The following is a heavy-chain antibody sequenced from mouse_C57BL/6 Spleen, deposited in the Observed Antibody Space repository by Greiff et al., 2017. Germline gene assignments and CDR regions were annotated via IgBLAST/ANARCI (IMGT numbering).Heavy chain of an antibody. CDR2: IDPSDSYT. V-gene: IGHV1-59*01. Sequence: QVQLQQPGAELVRPGTSVKLSCKASGYTFTSYWMHWVKQRPGQGLEWIGVIDPSDSYTNYNQKFKGKATLTVDTSSSTAYMQLSSLTSEDSAVYYCASGAGSIYYDYDRGTYYFDYWGQGTTLTVSS. CDR3: ASGAGSIYYDYDRGTYYFDY. CDR1: GYTFTSYW. J-gene: IGHJ2*01. D-gene: IGHD2-4*01.